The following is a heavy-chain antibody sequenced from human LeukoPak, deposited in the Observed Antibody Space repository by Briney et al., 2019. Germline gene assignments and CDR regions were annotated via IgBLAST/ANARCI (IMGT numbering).Heavy chain of an antibody. Sequence: SETLSLTCTVSGGSISSGSYYWSWIRQPAGKGLEWIGRIYTSGSTNYNPSLKSRVTISVDTSKNQFSLKLSSVTAADTAVYYCARELKLPYYYGSGSYYNPIDYWGQGTLVTVSS. CDR2: IYTSGST. D-gene: IGHD3-10*01. J-gene: IGHJ4*02. CDR3: ARELKLPYYYGSGSYYNPIDY. CDR1: GGSISSGSYY. V-gene: IGHV4-61*02.